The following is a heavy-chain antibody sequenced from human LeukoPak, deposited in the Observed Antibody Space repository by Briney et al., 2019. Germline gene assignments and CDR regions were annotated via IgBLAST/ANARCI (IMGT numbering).Heavy chain of an antibody. V-gene: IGHV3-53*05. Sequence: GGSLRLSCAASGFTVSSNYMSWVRQAPGKGLEWVSVIYSGGSTYYADSVKGRFTISRDNSKNTLYLQMNSLRSEDTAVYYCATSMSGYYKGLYYYYYYMDVWGRGTTVTVSS. CDR2: IYSGGST. J-gene: IGHJ6*03. CDR1: GFTVSSNY. CDR3: ATSMSGYYKGLYYYYYYMDV. D-gene: IGHD3-3*01.